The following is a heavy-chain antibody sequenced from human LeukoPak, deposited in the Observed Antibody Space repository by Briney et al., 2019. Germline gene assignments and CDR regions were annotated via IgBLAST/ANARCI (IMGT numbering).Heavy chain of an antibody. Sequence: GGSLRLSCAASGFTLSSYAMNWVRQAPGKGLEWVSTISGSIGSTYYADSVKGRFTISRDNAKNSLYLQMNSLRVEDTAVYYCARGAMKTNYYHDYFDYWGQGTLVTVSS. J-gene: IGHJ4*02. D-gene: IGHD1-26*01. V-gene: IGHV3-21*01. CDR2: ISGSIGST. CDR3: ARGAMKTNYYHDYFDY. CDR1: GFTLSSYA.